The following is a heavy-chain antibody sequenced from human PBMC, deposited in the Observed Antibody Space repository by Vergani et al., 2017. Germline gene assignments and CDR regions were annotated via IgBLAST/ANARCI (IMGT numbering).Heavy chain of an antibody. D-gene: IGHD4-17*01. CDR1: GGSLSSSSYY. Sequence: QLQLQESGPGLVKPSETLSLTCTVSGGSLSSSSYYWGWIRQPPGKGLEWIGIIYYSGRTYYNPSLKSRVTISVDTSKNQFSLKLSSVTAADTAVYYCARRSRVTTGFDYWGQGTLVTVSS. CDR3: ARRSRVTTGFDY. V-gene: IGHV4-39*01. CDR2: IYYSGRT. J-gene: IGHJ4*02.